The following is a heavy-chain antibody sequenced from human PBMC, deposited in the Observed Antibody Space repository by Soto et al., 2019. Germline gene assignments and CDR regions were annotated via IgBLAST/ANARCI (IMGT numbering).Heavy chain of an antibody. Sequence: KPSHRPEITRTLCSETMKINSYVGALIRKPPGKGLEWIGSIYYSGTTYYNPSLKSRVTISLDRSKSQFSLKLSSVSAADTVVYYCARHVSVHDFDFLVKRSPVTVSS. CDR1: SETMKINSYV. CDR2: IYYSGTT. J-gene: IGHJ4*02. CDR3: ARHVSVHDFDF. V-gene: IGHV4-39*01.